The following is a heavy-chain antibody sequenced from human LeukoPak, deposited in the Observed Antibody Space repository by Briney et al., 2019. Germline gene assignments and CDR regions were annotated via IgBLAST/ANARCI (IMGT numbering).Heavy chain of an antibody. CDR2: IYYSGST. Sequence: SETLSLTCTVSGGSISSYYWSWIRQPPGKGLEWIGYIYYSGSTNYNPSLKSRVTISVDTSKNQFSLKLSSVTAADTAVYYCASAPVAGVDYWGQGTLVTVSS. CDR3: ASAPVAGVDY. D-gene: IGHD6-19*01. V-gene: IGHV4-59*01. J-gene: IGHJ4*02. CDR1: GGSISSYY.